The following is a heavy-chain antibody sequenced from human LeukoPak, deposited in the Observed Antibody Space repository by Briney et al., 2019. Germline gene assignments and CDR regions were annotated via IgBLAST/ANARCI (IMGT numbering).Heavy chain of an antibody. J-gene: IGHJ4*02. CDR1: RFTFSAYA. Sequence: QAGGSLRLSCAASRFTFSAYATNWVRQAPGKGLEWVSAISRNGETTYYADSVKGRFTISRDNSKNTLYLQMNSLRAEDTAVYYCAKDYNWGTYWGQGALVTVSS. D-gene: IGHD7-27*01. V-gene: IGHV3-23*01. CDR3: AKDYNWGTY. CDR2: ISRNGETT.